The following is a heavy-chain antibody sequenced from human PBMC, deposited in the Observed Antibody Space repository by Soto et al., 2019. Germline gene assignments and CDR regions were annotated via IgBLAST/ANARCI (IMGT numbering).Heavy chain of an antibody. CDR2: INPNSGGT. D-gene: IGHD3-22*01. J-gene: IGHJ4*02. CDR3: ARAPAYYYDSSGYYGQTGGDY. Sequence: ASVKVSCKASGYTFTGYYMHWVRQAPGQGLEWMGWINPNSGGTDYAQKFQGRVTMTRDTSISTAYMELSRLRSDATAVYYCARAPAYYYDSSGYYGQTGGDYWGQGTLVTVSS. CDR1: GYTFTGYY. V-gene: IGHV1-2*02.